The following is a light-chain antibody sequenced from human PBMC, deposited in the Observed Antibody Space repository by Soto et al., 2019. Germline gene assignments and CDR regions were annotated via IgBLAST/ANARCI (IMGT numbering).Light chain of an antibody. CDR2: GNS. Sequence: QSVLTQPPSVSGAPGQRVTISCTESSSNIGAGYDVHWYQQLPGTAPKLLIYGNSNRPSGVPDRFSGSKSGTSASLAITGLQADDEADYCCQSYDSSLSRGVFGGGTKLTVL. V-gene: IGLV1-40*01. J-gene: IGLJ3*02. CDR1: SSNIGAGYD. CDR3: QSYDSSLSRGV.